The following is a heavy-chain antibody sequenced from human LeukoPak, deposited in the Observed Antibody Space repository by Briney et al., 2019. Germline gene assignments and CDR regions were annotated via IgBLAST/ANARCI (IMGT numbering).Heavy chain of an antibody. V-gene: IGHV4-59*08. Sequence: PSETLSLTCTVSGGSISSYYWSWIRQPPGKGLEWIGYIYYSGSTNYNPSLKSRVTISVDTSKNQLSLKLSSVTAADTAVYYCARQGYCSGGSCSPAYYGMDVWGQGTTVTVSS. CDR1: GGSISSYY. D-gene: IGHD2-15*01. J-gene: IGHJ6*02. CDR2: IYYSGST. CDR3: ARQGYCSGGSCSPAYYGMDV.